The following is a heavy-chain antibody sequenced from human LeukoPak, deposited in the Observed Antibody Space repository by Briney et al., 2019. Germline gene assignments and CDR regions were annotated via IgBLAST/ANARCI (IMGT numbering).Heavy chain of an antibody. V-gene: IGHV3-23*01. CDR1: GFNFSNYA. J-gene: IGHJ6*02. Sequence: GGSLRLSCAASGFNFSNYAMSCVRQAPGKGLEWVSAISGSGGSTSYADSVKGRFTISRDNSKNTLYLQMDSLRAEDTAVYYCATLLTVTTWSYYFYGMDVWGQGTAVTVSS. CDR3: ATLLTVTTWSYYFYGMDV. CDR2: ISGSGGST. D-gene: IGHD4-17*01.